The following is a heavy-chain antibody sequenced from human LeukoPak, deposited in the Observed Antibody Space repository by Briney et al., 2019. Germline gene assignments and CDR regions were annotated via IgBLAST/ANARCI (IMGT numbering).Heavy chain of an antibody. CDR2: ISSSSTI. CDR1: GFTFSSYS. CDR3: AREDILNGRTDY. J-gene: IGHJ4*02. V-gene: IGHV3-48*01. Sequence: PGGSLRLSCAASGFTFSSYSMNWVRQAPGKGLEWVSYISSSSTIYYADSVKGRFTISRDNAKNSLYLQMNSLRAEDTAVYYCAREDILNGRTDYWGQGTLVTVSS. D-gene: IGHD3-9*01.